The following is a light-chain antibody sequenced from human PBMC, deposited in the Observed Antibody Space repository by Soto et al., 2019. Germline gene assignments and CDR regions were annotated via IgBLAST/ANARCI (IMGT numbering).Light chain of an antibody. J-gene: IGLJ3*02. CDR3: SSHTSSNTRV. V-gene: IGLV2-14*03. CDR2: DVS. Sequence: QSALTQPASVSGSPGQSITISCTGTSSDVGGYNYVSWYQQHPGKAPKLMIYDVSNRPSGVSNRFSGSKSGNTASLTISGLQAEVEADYYCSSHTSSNTRVFGGGTKLTVL. CDR1: SSDVGGYNY.